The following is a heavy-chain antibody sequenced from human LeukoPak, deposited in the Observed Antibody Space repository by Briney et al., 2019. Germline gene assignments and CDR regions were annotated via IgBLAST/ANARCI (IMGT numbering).Heavy chain of an antibody. D-gene: IGHD3-3*01. J-gene: IGHJ6*03. CDR2: MNPNRGNT. Sequence: ASVTVSCKASGYTFTSYDINWVRQAPGQGPEGMGWMNPNRGNTGYAQKFQGRVTMTRNTSISTAYMELSSLRSEDTAVYYCATLFQGYDFWSGSYYMDVWGKGTTVTVSS. CDR1: GYTFTSYD. CDR3: ATLFQGYDFWSGSYYMDV. V-gene: IGHV1-8*01.